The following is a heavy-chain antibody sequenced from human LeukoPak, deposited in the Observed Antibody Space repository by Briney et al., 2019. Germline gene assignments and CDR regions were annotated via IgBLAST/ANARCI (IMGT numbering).Heavy chain of an antibody. D-gene: IGHD3-22*01. CDR1: GGSISSGSYY. CDR2: IYTSGST. J-gene: IGHJ4*02. V-gene: IGHV4-61*02. CDR3: ARADSSGYYPRPFDY. Sequence: PSETLSLTCTVSGGSISSGSYYWSWIRQPAGKGLEWIVRIYTSGSTNYNPSLKSRVTISVDTSKNQFSLKLSSVTAADTAVYYCARADSSGYYPRPFDYWGQGTLVTVSS.